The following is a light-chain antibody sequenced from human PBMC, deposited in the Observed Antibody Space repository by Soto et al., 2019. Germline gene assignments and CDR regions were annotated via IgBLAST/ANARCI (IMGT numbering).Light chain of an antibody. Sequence: DIQITQSPSTLPSSVGDRVTITCRASQSISNWLAWYQQKPWTAPKLLIYHASTLESGVPSRFSGSGSETEFSINSSSLQPDDFATYYRQQYNTSSFGQGTKVDIK. J-gene: IGKJ1*01. CDR3: QQYNTSS. CDR1: QSISNW. CDR2: HAS. V-gene: IGKV1-5*01.